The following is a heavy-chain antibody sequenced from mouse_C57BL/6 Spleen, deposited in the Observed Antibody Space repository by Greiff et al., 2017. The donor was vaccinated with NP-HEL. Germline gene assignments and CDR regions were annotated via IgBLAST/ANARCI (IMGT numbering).Heavy chain of an antibody. D-gene: IGHD4-1*01. Sequence: VQLQQPGAELVKPGASVKLSCKASGYTFTSYWMHWVKQRPGQGLEWIGMIHPNSGSTNYTEKFKSKATLTVDKSSSTAYMQLSSLTSEDSAVDNGGRLDWEDFAYWGQGTLVTVSA. V-gene: IGHV1-64*01. CDR2: IHPNSGST. J-gene: IGHJ3*01. CDR3: GRLDWEDFAY. CDR1: GYTFTSYW.